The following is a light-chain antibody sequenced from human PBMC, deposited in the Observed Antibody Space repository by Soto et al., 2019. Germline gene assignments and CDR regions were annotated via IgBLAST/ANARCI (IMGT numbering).Light chain of an antibody. Sequence: DIQMTQSPSSLSASIGDRVTITCRASQDIRSDLGWYQQKPGKPPKRLIYGALTLQSGVPPRFSGSGSGTDFTLTISSLQPEDFAIYFCLQHNNYPWTFGQGTKVEIK. V-gene: IGKV1-17*01. CDR1: QDIRSD. CDR2: GAL. CDR3: LQHNNYPWT. J-gene: IGKJ1*01.